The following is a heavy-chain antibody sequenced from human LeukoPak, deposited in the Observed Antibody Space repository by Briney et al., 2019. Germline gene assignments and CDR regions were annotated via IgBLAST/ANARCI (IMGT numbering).Heavy chain of an antibody. J-gene: IGHJ6*02. D-gene: IGHD3-10*01. Sequence: GGSLRLSCAASGFTFSSYSMNWVRQAPGKGLEWVSSISSSSSYIYYADSVKGRFTISRDNAKNSLYLQMNSLRAEDTAVNYCARVFVGRFGDRQPPYYYGMDVWGQGTTVTVSS. V-gene: IGHV3-21*01. CDR3: ARVFVGRFGDRQPPYYYGMDV. CDR2: ISSSSSYI. CDR1: GFTFSSYS.